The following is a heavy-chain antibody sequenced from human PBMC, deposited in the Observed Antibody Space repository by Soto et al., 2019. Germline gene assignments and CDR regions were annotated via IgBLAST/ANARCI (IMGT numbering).Heavy chain of an antibody. CDR2: ISCDGKQT. CDR3: ARDGWGSNWYFDL. Sequence: GGSLRLSCGAPGVTFKDYGMHWVRQAPGKGLEWVAVISCDGKQTYYADSVKGRFTISKDKSKRTLFLQMNSLRVDDTAVYYCARDGWGSNWYFDLWGRGTLVTVSS. CDR1: GVTFKDYG. D-gene: IGHD3-16*01. V-gene: IGHV3-30*03. J-gene: IGHJ2*01.